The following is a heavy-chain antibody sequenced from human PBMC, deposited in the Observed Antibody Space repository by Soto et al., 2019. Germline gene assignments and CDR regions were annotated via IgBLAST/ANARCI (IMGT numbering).Heavy chain of an antibody. J-gene: IGHJ6*02. Sequence: QVQLQESGPGLVKPSQTLSLTCSVSSDSMNSGGYYWSWIRQHPGKGLEWIGYIYSNGDTYYNPSLKSRVTISVDTSKNQFSLNLTSVTAADTAVYYFARRGGSSSGYYYYAMDVWGQGTTVTVSS. CDR3: ARRGGSSSGYYYYAMDV. CDR1: SDSMNSGGYY. D-gene: IGHD6-6*01. CDR2: IYSNGDT. V-gene: IGHV4-31*03.